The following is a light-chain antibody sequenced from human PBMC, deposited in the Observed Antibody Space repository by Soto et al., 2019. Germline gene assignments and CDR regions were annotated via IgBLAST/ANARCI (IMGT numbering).Light chain of an antibody. V-gene: IGKV2-28*01. CDR3: MQALQTPWT. J-gene: IGKJ1*01. Sequence: DMVMTQSPLSLPVTPGEPASISCRSSQSLLHSNGYNYLDWYLQKPGQSPQLLIYLAYNRASGVPDRFSGSGSGTDFTLKISRVEAEDVGVYYCMQALQTPWTFGQGTKVDI. CDR2: LAY. CDR1: QSLLHSNGYNY.